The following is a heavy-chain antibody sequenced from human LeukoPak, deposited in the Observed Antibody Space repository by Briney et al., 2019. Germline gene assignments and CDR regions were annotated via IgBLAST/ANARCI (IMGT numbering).Heavy chain of an antibody. D-gene: IGHD3-3*02. CDR2: ISAYNGNT. Sequence: GASVKVSCKASGYTFTSYGISWVRQAPGQGLWWMGWISAYNGNTNYAQKLQGRVTMTTDTSTSTAYMELRSPRSDDTAVYYCARDKSKLLAAPRPFDPWGQGTLVTVSS. CDR3: ARDKSKLLAAPRPFDP. CDR1: GYTFTSYG. V-gene: IGHV1-18*04. J-gene: IGHJ5*02.